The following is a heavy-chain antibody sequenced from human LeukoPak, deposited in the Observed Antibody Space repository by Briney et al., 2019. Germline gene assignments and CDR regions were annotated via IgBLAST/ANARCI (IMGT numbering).Heavy chain of an antibody. V-gene: IGHV3-23*01. Sequence: GGSLRLSCAASGFTFSSYAMSWVRQAPGKGLEWVSAISGSGGSTYYADSVKGRFTISRDNSKNTLYLQMNSLRAEDTAVYYCAKDPPIVVVPAAINPSNFDYWGQGTLVTASS. CDR3: AKDPPIVVVPAAINPSNFDY. CDR2: ISGSGGST. D-gene: IGHD2-2*02. J-gene: IGHJ4*02. CDR1: GFTFSSYA.